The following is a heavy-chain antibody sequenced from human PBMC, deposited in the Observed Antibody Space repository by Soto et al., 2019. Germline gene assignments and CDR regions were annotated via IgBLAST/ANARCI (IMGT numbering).Heavy chain of an antibody. CDR3: ARDRLHYDFWSGFDP. CDR2: ISYDGSNK. D-gene: IGHD3-3*01. V-gene: IGHV3-30-3*01. Sequence: ESGGGVVQPGRSLRLSCAASGFTFSSYAMHWVRQAPGKGLEWVAVISYDGSNKYYADSVKGRFTISRDNSKNTLYLQMNSLRAEDTAVYYCARDRLHYDFWSGFDPWGQGTLVTVSS. J-gene: IGHJ5*02. CDR1: GFTFSSYA.